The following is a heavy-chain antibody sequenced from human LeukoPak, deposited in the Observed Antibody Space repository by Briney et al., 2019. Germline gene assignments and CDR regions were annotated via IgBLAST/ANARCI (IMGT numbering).Heavy chain of an antibody. CDR1: GYTFTSYA. D-gene: IGHD2-21*02. J-gene: IGHJ4*02. CDR3: ARFIPCGGDCYYFDY. Sequence: ASVKVSCKASGYTFTSYAMHWVRQAPGQRLEWMGWINAGNGNTKYSQKFQGRVTMTRDTSTSTVYMELSSLRSEDTAVYYCARFIPCGGDCYYFDYWGRGVLVTVSS. V-gene: IGHV1-3*01. CDR2: INAGNGNT.